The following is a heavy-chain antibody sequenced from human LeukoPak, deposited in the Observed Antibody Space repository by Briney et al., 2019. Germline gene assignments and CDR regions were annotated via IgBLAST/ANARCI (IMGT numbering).Heavy chain of an antibody. J-gene: IGHJ4*02. CDR2: INKDGSEI. V-gene: IGHV3-7*01. Sequence: GGSLRLSCAASGFIFSNYWMSWVRQAPGKGLEWVAHINKDGSEIYYVDSVKGRFTISRDNAKNSLSLQMNSLRVEDTAVYYCARDKVTYWGQGILVTVSS. CDR3: ARDKVTY. CDR1: GFIFSNYW.